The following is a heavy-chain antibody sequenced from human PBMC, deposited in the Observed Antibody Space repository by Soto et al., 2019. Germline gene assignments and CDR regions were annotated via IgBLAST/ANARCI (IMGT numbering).Heavy chain of an antibody. CDR3: ARHGHWARLDD. V-gene: IGHV4-39*01. Sequence: HSXTVSLTRTDSSCSTDSSYFYCVSDLRPPGEGLEWIGSTYYGRNTYYSSSLRSRVTLSVDTSKNQFSLGLSSVTAADTAMYYCARHGHWARLDDWGPGTLVTVSS. J-gene: IGHJ4*02. CDR1: SCSTDSSYFY. D-gene: IGHD3-16*01. CDR2: TYYGRNT.